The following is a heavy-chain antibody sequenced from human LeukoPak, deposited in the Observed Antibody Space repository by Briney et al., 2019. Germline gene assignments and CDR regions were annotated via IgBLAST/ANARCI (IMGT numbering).Heavy chain of an antibody. CDR1: GGSFSGYC. J-gene: IGHJ4*02. Sequence: SETLSLTCAVYGGSFSGYCWSRIRQPPGKGLEWIGEINQRGGTNYNSSPKSRVTISVDTSKNHFSLTLNSVTAADTAVYYCARGPGNYDFWSGYRSYYFDSWGQGALVTVSS. V-gene: IGHV4-34*01. D-gene: IGHD3-3*01. CDR2: INQRGGT. CDR3: ARGPGNYDFWSGYRSYYFDS.